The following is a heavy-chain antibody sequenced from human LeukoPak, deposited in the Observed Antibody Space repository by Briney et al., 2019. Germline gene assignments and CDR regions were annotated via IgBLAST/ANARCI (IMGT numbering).Heavy chain of an antibody. V-gene: IGHV3-53*01. CDR2: ISSGGST. CDR1: GFTVSSNY. J-gene: IGHJ6*02. D-gene: IGHD2-21*01. Sequence: AGGSLRLSCAASGFTVSSNYMSWVRQAPGKGLEWVSVISSGGSTYYADSVKGRFTISRDNSKNTLYLQMNSLRAEDTAVYYCARVSRTLSNSPYGMDVWGQGTTVTVSS. CDR3: ARVSRTLSNSPYGMDV.